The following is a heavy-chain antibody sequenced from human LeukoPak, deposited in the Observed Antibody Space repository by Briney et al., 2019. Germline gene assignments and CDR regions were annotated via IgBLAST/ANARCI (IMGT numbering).Heavy chain of an antibody. D-gene: IGHD4-23*01. CDR1: GFTFSSYG. CDR3: AKAGPGNYGGNSEATSDAFDI. V-gene: IGHV3-30*18. J-gene: IGHJ3*02. Sequence: GRSPRLSCAASGFTFSSYGMHWVRQAPGKGLEWVAVISYDGSNKYYADSVKGRFTISRDNSKNTLYLQMNSLRAEDTAVYYCAKAGPGNYGGNSEATSDAFDIWGQGTMVTVSS. CDR2: ISYDGSNK.